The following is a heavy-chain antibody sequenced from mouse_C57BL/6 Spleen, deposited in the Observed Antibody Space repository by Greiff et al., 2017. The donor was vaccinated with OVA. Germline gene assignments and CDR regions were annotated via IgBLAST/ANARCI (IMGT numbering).Heavy chain of an antibody. CDR1: GYTFTSYG. D-gene: IGHD1-1*01. V-gene: IGHV1-81*01. Sequence: VQLQQSGAELARPGASVKLSCKASGYTFTSYGISWVKQRTGQGLEWIGEIYPRSGNTYYNEKFKGKATLTADKSSSTAYMELRSLTSEDSAVHFCARYSHYYGSSYDWYFDVWGTGTTVTVSS. J-gene: IGHJ1*03. CDR3: ARYSHYYGSSYDWYFDV. CDR2: IYPRSGNT.